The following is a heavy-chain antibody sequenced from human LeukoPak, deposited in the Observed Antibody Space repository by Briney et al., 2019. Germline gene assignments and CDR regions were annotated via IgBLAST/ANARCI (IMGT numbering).Heavy chain of an antibody. CDR3: AKGDFYGSGRDYYYYMDV. CDR1: GFTFSSYW. CDR2: ISGSGGRT. D-gene: IGHD3-10*01. Sequence: PGGSLRLSCAASGFTFSSYWMSWVRQAPGKGLEWVSAISGSGGRTYYADSVKGRFTISRDNSKNTLYLQMNSLRAEDTAVYNCAKGDFYGSGRDYYYYMDVWGKGTTVTISS. V-gene: IGHV3-23*01. J-gene: IGHJ6*03.